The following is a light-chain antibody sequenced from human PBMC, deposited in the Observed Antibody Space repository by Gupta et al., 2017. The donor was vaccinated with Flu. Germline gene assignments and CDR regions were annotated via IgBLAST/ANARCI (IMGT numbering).Light chain of an antibody. CDR2: AAS. CDR3: QQVNSFPLT. CDR1: QGISTY. Sequence: DIHLTQSPSFLSASVGDGVNITCRASQGISTYLAWCHQKPGKAPKLLIYAASTLQGGVPPRFSGSGYGREFTLTISSLQPEDFGTYYCQQVNSFPLTFGGGTKIEIK. V-gene: IGKV1-9*01. J-gene: IGKJ4*01.